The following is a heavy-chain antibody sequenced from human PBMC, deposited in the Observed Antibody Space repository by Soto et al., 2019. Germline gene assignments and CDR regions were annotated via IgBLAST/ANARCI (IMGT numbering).Heavy chain of an antibody. CDR3: GRGISGRYGFDP. Sequence: PVGSLRLSCAASGFTVSSNYMSWVRQAPGKGLEWVSVIFSGGVTYYANSVKGRFTISRDDSKNTVYLQMNSLRAEDTAVYYCGRGISGRYGFDPWGQRTLVTVSS. CDR1: GFTVSSNY. J-gene: IGHJ5*02. D-gene: IGHD1-26*01. V-gene: IGHV3-53*01. CDR2: IFSGGVT.